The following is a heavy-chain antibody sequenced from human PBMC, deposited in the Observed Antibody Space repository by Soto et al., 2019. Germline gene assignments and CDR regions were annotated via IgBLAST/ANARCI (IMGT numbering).Heavy chain of an antibody. CDR1: GGTFSSYT. V-gene: IGHV1-69*02. J-gene: IGHJ1*01. CDR3: ARSTSDYCSSATCWEYLPQ. Sequence: QVQLVQSGAEVKKPGSSVKVSCKASGGTFSSYTVSWVRQAPGQGLEWMGRTIPIPDIVNYAQKFQGRVTITADILTSTAYMELSSLRSEDTAVYYCARSTSDYCSSATCWEYLPQWGQGTLVTVSS. CDR2: TIPIPDIV. D-gene: IGHD2-2*01.